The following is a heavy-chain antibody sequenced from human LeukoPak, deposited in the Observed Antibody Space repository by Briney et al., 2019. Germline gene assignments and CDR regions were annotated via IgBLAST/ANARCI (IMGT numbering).Heavy chain of an antibody. J-gene: IGHJ4*02. CDR3: ARGYSSSWRDLFDY. D-gene: IGHD6-13*01. CDR1: GYTFTGYY. CDR2: INPSSGGA. Sequence: ASVKVSCKASGYTFTGYYMHWVRQAPGQGLEWMGWINPSSGGATYAQKFQDRVTMTRDTSTSTVYLELSSLRSEDTAVYYCARGYSSSWRDLFDYWGQGTLVTVSS. V-gene: IGHV1-46*01.